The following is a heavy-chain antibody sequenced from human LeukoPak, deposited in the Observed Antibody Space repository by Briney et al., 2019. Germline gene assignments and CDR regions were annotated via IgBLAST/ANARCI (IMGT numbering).Heavy chain of an antibody. Sequence: SETLSLTCTVSGGSISSYYWSWIRQPPGKGLEWIGYIYYSGSTNYNPSLKSRVTISVDTSKNQFSLKLSSVTAADTAVYYCARGPNGWWLRDGYYYYMDVWGKGTSVTVSS. D-gene: IGHD2-15*01. J-gene: IGHJ6*03. CDR2: IYYSGST. CDR1: GGSISSYY. V-gene: IGHV4-59*01. CDR3: ARGPNGWWLRDGYYYYMDV.